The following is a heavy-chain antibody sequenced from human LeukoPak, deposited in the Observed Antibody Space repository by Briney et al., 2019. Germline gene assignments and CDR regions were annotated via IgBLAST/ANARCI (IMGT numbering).Heavy chain of an antibody. D-gene: IGHD3-22*01. CDR3: ARGESYYYDSSGYRRFDY. CDR2: IYYSGST. Sequence: MSSETLSLTCTVSGGSISSYYWTWIRQPPGKGLEWIGHIYYSGSTNYNPSLKSRVTISVDKSKNQFSLKLSSVTAADTAVYYCARGESYYYDSSGYRRFDYWGQGTLVTVSS. CDR1: GGSISSYY. J-gene: IGHJ4*02. V-gene: IGHV4-59*12.